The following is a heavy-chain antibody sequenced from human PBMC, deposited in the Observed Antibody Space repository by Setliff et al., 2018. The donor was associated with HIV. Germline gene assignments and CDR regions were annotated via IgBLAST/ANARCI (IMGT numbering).Heavy chain of an antibody. CDR3: ARRALQDSTITSSNWFDS. Sequence: PSETLSLTCTVSGDSISRYSWNWIRQPPGKELEWIGYVYSNGETYYNPSLKSRVTMSTDTSKNQFSLNLNSATAADTAVYFCARRALQDSTITSSNWFDSWGQGTLVTVSS. J-gene: IGHJ5*01. D-gene: IGHD2-2*01. CDR1: GDSISRYS. CDR2: VYSNGET. V-gene: IGHV4-4*09.